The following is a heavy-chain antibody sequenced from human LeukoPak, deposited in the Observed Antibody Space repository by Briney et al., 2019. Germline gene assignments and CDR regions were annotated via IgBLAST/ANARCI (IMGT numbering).Heavy chain of an antibody. CDR2: INPNSGDT. CDR1: GYTFTGYY. CDR3: ARDKVAAASLQANDYYFYYMDV. V-gene: IGHV1-2*02. Sequence: ASVTVSCKASGYTFTGYYMHWVRQAPGQGLEWMGWINPNSGDTNYAQRFQGRVTMTRDTSIRTAYMDLSRLRSDDTAVYYCARDKVAAASLQANDYYFYYMDVWGKGTTVTVSS. J-gene: IGHJ6*03. D-gene: IGHD6-25*01.